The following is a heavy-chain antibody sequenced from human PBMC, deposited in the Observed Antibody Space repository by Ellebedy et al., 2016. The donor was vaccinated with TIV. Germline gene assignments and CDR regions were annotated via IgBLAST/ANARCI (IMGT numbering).Heavy chain of an antibody. J-gene: IGHJ3*02. CDR3: TKRGVGWAAFDI. D-gene: IGHD6-19*01. V-gene: IGHV3-23*01. Sequence: GESLKISCVGSGFTFNNYAMNWVRQAPGKGLEWVSYISIADDDTRDADSVKGRFTISRDNSQDTVHLQMNSLRAEDTAVYYCTKRGVGWAAFDIWGPGTMVTVSS. CDR2: ISIADDDT. CDR1: GFTFNNYA.